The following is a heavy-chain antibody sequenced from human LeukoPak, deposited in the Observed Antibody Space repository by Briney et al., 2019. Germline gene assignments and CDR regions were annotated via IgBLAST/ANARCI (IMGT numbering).Heavy chain of an antibody. D-gene: IGHD1-26*01. V-gene: IGHV1-8*01. Sequence: ASVKVSCKASGYTFTSYDINWVRQATGQGLEWMGWMNPNSGNTGYAQKFQGRVTMTRNTSISTAYMELSSLRSEDTAVYYCAREGEWELLSYYYYYMDVWGKGTTVTVS. CDR1: GYTFTSYD. CDR3: AREGEWELLSYYYYYMDV. J-gene: IGHJ6*03. CDR2: MNPNSGNT.